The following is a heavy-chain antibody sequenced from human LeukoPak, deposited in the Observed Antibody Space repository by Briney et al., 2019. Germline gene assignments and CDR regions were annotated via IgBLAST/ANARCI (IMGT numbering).Heavy chain of an antibody. J-gene: IGHJ4*02. D-gene: IGHD6-19*01. CDR1: GGSFSSYY. V-gene: IGHV4-59*01. Sequence: PSETLSLTCTVSGGSFSSYYWSWIRQPPGKGLEWLGYIYYSGSTNYNPSLKSRVTISVDTSKSQFSLKLSSVTAADTAVYYCASASGWYFDYWGQGTLVTVSS. CDR2: IYYSGST. CDR3: ASASGWYFDY.